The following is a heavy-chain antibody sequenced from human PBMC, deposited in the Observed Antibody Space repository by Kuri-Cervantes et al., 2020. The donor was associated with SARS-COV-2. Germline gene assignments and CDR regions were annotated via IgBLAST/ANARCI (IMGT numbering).Heavy chain of an antibody. V-gene: IGHV3-53*01. Sequence: GESLKISCAASGFTVSSNYMSWVRQAPGKGLEWVSVIYSGGSTSYADSVKGRFTISRDNSRNTLYLQMNSLRAEDTAVYYCARGHDRRVYFSTPAPYYFDVWGQGILVTVSS. CDR1: GFTVSSNY. CDR2: IYSGGST. D-gene: IGHD3-22*01. CDR3: ARGHDRRVYFSTPAPYYFDV. J-gene: IGHJ4*02.